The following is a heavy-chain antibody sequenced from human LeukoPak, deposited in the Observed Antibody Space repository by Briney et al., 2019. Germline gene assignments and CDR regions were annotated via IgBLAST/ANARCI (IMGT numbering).Heavy chain of an antibody. V-gene: IGHV3-30*03. Sequence: GRSLRLSCAASGFTFSSYGMHWVRQAPGKGLERVAVISYDGSNKYYADSVKGRFTISRDNSKNTLYLQMNSLRAEDTAVYYCARRGMVRGGPIMDVWGKGTMVTVSS. J-gene: IGHJ6*04. CDR1: GFTFSSYG. CDR2: ISYDGSNK. CDR3: ARRGMVRGGPIMDV. D-gene: IGHD3-10*01.